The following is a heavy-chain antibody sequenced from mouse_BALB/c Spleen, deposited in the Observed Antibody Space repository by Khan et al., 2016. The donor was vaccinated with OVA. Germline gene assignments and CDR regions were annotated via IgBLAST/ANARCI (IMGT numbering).Heavy chain of an antibody. Sequence: VELVESGPGLVAPSQSLSITCTVSGFSLTSYGVNWVRQPPGKGLEWLGEIWGDGSTNYHSALISRLSISKDNSKSQVFLKLNSLQTDGTATFYCVKQNYGSLYAMDYWGQGTSVTVSS. V-gene: IGHV2-3*01. J-gene: IGHJ4*01. D-gene: IGHD2-2*01. CDR2: IWGDGST. CDR1: GFSLTSYG. CDR3: VKQNYGSLYAMDY.